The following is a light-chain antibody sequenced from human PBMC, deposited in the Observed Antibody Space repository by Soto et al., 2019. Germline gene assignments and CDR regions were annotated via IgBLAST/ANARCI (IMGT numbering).Light chain of an antibody. CDR3: SSYTSHNLVL. CDR1: SSDVGGYNY. Sequence: QSALTQPASVSGSPGQSITMPGTGTSSDVGGYNYVSWYQQYPGKAPKLMIYDVSNRPSGVSNRFSASKSGNTASLTISGLQAEDEANYYCSSYTSHNLVLFGGGTKLTVL. J-gene: IGLJ2*01. V-gene: IGLV2-14*01. CDR2: DVS.